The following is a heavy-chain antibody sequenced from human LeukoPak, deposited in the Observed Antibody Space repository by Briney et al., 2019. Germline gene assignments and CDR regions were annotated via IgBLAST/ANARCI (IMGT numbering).Heavy chain of an antibody. J-gene: IGHJ6*03. D-gene: IGHD4-11*01. CDR1: GGTFTIYA. Sequence: SVKVSCKASGGTFTIYAISWVRQAPGQGLEWMGGIIPIFGTANYAQKFQGRVTITTDESTSTAYMELSSLRSEDTAVYYCASSISNYNDYYYMDVWGKGATVTVSS. V-gene: IGHV1-69*05. CDR2: IIPIFGTA. CDR3: ASSISNYNDYYYMDV.